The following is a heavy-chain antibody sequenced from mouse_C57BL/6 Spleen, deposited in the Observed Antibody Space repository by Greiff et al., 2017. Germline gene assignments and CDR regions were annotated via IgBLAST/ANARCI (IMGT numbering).Heavy chain of an antibody. Sequence: QVQLQQPGAELVKPGASVKLSCKASGYTFTSYWMQWVKQRPGQGLEWIGEIDPSDSDTNYNQKFKGKATLTVDTSSSTAYMQLSSLTSEDSAFYYCATASVRGNSLYAMDYWGQGTSVTVSS. CDR1: GYTFTSYW. J-gene: IGHJ4*01. V-gene: IGHV1-50*01. CDR3: ATASVRGNSLYAMDY. CDR2: IDPSDSDT. D-gene: IGHD6-1*01.